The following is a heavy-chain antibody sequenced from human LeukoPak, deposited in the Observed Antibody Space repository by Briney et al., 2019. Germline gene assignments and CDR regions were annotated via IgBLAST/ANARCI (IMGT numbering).Heavy chain of an antibody. CDR3: ASQMYYYDSSGYYYGFDY. D-gene: IGHD3-22*01. J-gene: IGHJ4*02. Sequence: SETLSLTCTVSGGSISSSSYYWGWIRQPPGKGLEWIGSIYYSGSTYYNPSLKSRVTISVDTSKSQFSLKLSSVTAADTAVYYCASQMYYYDSSGYYYGFDYWGQGTLVTVSS. V-gene: IGHV4-39*01. CDR2: IYYSGST. CDR1: GGSISSSSYY.